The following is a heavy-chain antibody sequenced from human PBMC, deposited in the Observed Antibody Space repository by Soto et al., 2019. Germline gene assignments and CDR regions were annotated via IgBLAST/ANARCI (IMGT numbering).Heavy chain of an antibody. D-gene: IGHD3-10*01. J-gene: IGHJ4*02. V-gene: IGHV3-7*01. CDR3: AKGGSGTYWDY. CDR2: ITQDGSEK. Sequence: EVQLVESGGGLVQPGGSLRLSCAASGFTLSSYWMSWVRQAPGKGLEWVANITQDGSEKYYVDSVKGRFTISRDNAKKSLYLQMNSLRAEDTAVYYCAKGGSGTYWDYWGQGTLVTVSS. CDR1: GFTLSSYW.